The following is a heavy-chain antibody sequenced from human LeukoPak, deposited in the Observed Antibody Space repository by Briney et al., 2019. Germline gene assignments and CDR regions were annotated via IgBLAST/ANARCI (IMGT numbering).Heavy chain of an antibody. V-gene: IGHV3-23*01. CDR3: ARRTSYYFPY. CDR2: ITGSGDSA. J-gene: IGHJ4*02. Sequence: GGSLRLSCAASGFTFSSYAMSWVRQAPGKGLVWVSTITGSGDSADYADSVKGRFTISRDNAKNTLYLQVNSLRVEDTAVYYCARRTSYYFPYWGQGTLVTVSS. CDR1: GFTFSSYA.